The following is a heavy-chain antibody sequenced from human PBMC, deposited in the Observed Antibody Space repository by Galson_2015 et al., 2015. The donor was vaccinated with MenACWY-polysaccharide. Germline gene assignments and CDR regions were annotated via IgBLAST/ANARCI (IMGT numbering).Heavy chain of an antibody. CDR3: AKDSTDLWSVAGRFDH. CDR2: IRSSGTNT. V-gene: IGHV3-23*01. J-gene: IGHJ5*02. CDR1: GFTFTSYA. Sequence: SLRLSCAASGFTFTSYAMSWVRQAPGKGLEWVSAIRSSGTNTYYADSVKGRFTISRDNSKNTLYLQTNSLRAEDTAVYYCAKDSTDLWSVAGRFDHWGQGTLVTVSS. D-gene: IGHD3-3*01.